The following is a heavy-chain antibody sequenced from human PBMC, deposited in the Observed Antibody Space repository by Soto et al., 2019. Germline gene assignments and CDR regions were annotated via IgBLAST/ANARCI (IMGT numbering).Heavy chain of an antibody. CDR2: IYYSGST. V-gene: IGHV4-59*08. CDR3: ARLGRRTVASHFDF. D-gene: IGHD2-21*01. CDR1: GGSIRPYY. Sequence: QVQLQESGPGLVKPSETLSLICTVSGGSIRPYYWSWIRQPPGKGLEWIGYIYYSGSTNYNPSLRSRVTISVDTSKNQFSLRLSSVTDADTAVYYCARLGRRTVASHFDFWGQGTLITVSS. J-gene: IGHJ4*02.